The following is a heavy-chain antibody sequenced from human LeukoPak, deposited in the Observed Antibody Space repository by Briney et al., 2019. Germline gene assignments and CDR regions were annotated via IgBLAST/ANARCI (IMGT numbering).Heavy chain of an antibody. J-gene: IGHJ5*02. CDR1: GFTFRTSW. Sequence: GGSLRLSCAASGFTFRTSWMHWVHQAPGKGLVWVSFINRDGSSTNYVDSVKDRFTISRDNAKNTLYLQMNRLRDDDTAVYYCATDREYSQEPWGQGTLVTVSS. V-gene: IGHV3-74*01. CDR2: INRDGSST. D-gene: IGHD4-11*01. CDR3: ATDREYSQEP.